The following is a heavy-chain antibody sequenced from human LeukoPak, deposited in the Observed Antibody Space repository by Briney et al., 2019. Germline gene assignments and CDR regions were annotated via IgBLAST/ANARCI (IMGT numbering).Heavy chain of an antibody. D-gene: IGHD2-2*01. CDR2: ISSSSSYI. V-gene: IGHV3-21*01. J-gene: IGHJ4*02. CDR1: GFTFSSYS. CDR3: ARGRIVVVPAAPIDY. Sequence: GGSLRLSCAASGFTFSSYSMNWVRQAPGKGLEWVSSISSSSSYIYYADSVKGRFTISRDNAKNSLYLQMNSLRAEDTAVYYCARGRIVVVPAAPIDYWGQGTLVTVSS.